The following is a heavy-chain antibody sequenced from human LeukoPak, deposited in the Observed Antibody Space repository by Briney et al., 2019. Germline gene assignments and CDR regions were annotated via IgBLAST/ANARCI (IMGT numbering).Heavy chain of an antibody. CDR2: IKQDGTEK. J-gene: IGHJ5*02. Sequence: GGSLRLSCVASGFTFSSYWMSWVRQTPGKGLEWVANIKQDGTEKNYVDSVKGRFTISRDNAKNSLYLQMNSLRADDTAVYYCARERGSGSYHPFDPWGQGTLATVSS. D-gene: IGHD3-10*01. CDR3: ARERGSGSYHPFDP. CDR1: GFTFSSYW. V-gene: IGHV3-7*01.